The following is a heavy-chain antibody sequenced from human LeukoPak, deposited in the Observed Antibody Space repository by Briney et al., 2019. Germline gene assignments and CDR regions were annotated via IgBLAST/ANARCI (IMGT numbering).Heavy chain of an antibody. CDR2: ISAYNGNT. CDR1: GYTFTSYG. V-gene: IGHV1-18*01. J-gene: IGHJ6*03. D-gene: IGHD6-13*01. CDR3: ARCPPPYSSSWYGRAPDSRYYYYYMDV. Sequence: ASVKVSCKASGYTFTSYGISWVRQAPGQGLEWMGWISAYNGNTNYAQKLQGRVTMTTDTSTSTAYMELRSLRSDDTAVYYCARCPPPYSSSWYGRAPDSRYYYYYMDVWGKGTTVTVSS.